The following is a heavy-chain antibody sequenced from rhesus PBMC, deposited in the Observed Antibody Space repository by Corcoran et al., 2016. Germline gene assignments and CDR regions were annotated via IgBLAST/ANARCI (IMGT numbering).Heavy chain of an antibody. CDR1: GYSLSSGYG. J-gene: IGHJ4*01. D-gene: IGHD3-16*01. CDR2: IGGSSGST. CDR3: ARASVSYYYMQDSNYFDY. V-gene: IGHV4-127*01. Sequence: QVQLQESGPGLVKPSETLSLTCAVSGYSLSSGYGWSWIRQPPGKGLEWIGYIGGSSGSTNYNPSLKSRVTISKDTSKHQFSLKLSSVPAADTAVYYCARASVSYYYMQDSNYFDYWGQGVLVTVSS.